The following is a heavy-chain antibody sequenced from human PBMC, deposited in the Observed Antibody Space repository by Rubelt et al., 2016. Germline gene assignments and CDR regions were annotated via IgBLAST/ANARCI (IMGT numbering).Heavy chain of an antibody. CDR2: INSDGSIT. J-gene: IGHJ4*02. V-gene: IGHV3-74*01. Sequence: EVQLVESGGGLVQPGGSLRLSCAASGFTFSDYAMHWVRQAPGKGLVWVSRINSDGSITSYADSVKGRFTVSRDNAKNALYRQMNSLRVEDTAVYYCAPGPPHDYWGQGTLVTVSS. CDR1: GFTFSDYA. CDR3: APGPPHDY.